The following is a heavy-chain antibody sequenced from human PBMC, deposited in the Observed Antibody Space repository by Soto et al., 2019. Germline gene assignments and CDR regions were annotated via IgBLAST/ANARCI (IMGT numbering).Heavy chain of an antibody. J-gene: IGHJ6*02. CDR3: ARDLGDSSGYYYYYGMDV. V-gene: IGHV1-46*01. D-gene: IGHD3-22*01. CDR1: GYTFTSYY. CDR2: INPSGGST. Sequence: ASVKVSCKASGYTFTSYYMHWVRQAPGQGLEWMGIINPSGGSTSYAQKFQGRVTTTRDTSTSTVYMELSSLRSEDTAVYYCARDLGDSSGYYYYYGMDVWGQGTTVTVSS.